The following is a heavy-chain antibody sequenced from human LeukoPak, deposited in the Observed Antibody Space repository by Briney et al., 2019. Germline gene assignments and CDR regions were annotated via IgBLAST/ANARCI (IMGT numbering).Heavy chain of an antibody. Sequence: PSETLSLTCTISGDSTNTYFWSWIRQPPGKGLEWIGYIYYTGTTNYYPSLKSRVTISVDTSKNQFSLKVSSVTAADTGVYYCASKSTDHGELRFDYWGQGTLVTVSS. CDR3: ASKSTDHGELRFDY. CDR2: IYYTGTT. J-gene: IGHJ4*02. V-gene: IGHV4-59*01. D-gene: IGHD4-17*01. CDR1: GDSTNTYF.